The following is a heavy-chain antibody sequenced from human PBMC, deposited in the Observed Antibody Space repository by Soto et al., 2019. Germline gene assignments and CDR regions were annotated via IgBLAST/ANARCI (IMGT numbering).Heavy chain of an antibody. Sequence: GGSLRLSCTGSGFTFGDYAMNWVRQAPGKGLEWVGFIRSKAYGGTPGYAASVKGRFTISRDDSTSIAYLQMNSLKTEDTAVYYCTRSGTDVPNQYLDYWGQGTRVTVSS. D-gene: IGHD1-1*01. CDR1: GFTFGDYA. J-gene: IGHJ4*02. V-gene: IGHV3-49*04. CDR2: IRSKAYGGTP. CDR3: TRSGTDVPNQYLDY.